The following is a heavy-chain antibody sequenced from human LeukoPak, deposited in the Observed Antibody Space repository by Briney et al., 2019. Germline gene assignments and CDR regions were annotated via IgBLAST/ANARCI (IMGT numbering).Heavy chain of an antibody. J-gene: IGHJ6*02. V-gene: IGHV1-8*01. D-gene: IGHD6-13*01. CDR3: ARAYSSSWPINYYYYGMDV. CDR1: GYTFTSYD. CDR2: MNPNSGNT. Sequence: ASVKVSCKASGYTFTSYDINWVRQATGQGLEWMGWMNPNSGNTGYAQKFQGRVTMTRNTSISTAYMGLSSLRSEDTAVYYCARAYSSSWPINYYYYGMDVWGQGTTVTVSS.